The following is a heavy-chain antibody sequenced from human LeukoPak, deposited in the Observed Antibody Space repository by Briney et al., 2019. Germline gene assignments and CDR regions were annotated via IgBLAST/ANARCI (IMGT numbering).Heavy chain of an antibody. CDR1: GFTFSSFV. D-gene: IGHD4-17*01. CDR3: ARDNGDLIRAFDI. CDR2: ISSDGNGK. Sequence: GGSLRLSCAASGFTFSSFVIHWVRQAPGKGLEWVALISSDGNGKYYADSVKGRFTISRDNSKNTLYLQMNSLRADDTAVFYCARDNGDLIRAFDIWGQGTMVAVSS. J-gene: IGHJ3*02. V-gene: IGHV3-30*03.